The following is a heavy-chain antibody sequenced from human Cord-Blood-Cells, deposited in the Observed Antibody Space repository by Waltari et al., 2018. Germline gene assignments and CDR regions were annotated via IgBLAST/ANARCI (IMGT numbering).Heavy chain of an antibody. V-gene: IGHV1-69*06. CDR3: AYYDFWSGHYYYYMDV. D-gene: IGHD3-3*01. Sequence: QVQLVQSGAEVKKPGSSVKVSCKASGGTFSSYAISWVRQAPGHGLEWMGGIIRIFGTANYAQKFQGRGTIAADKSTSTAYMELSSLRSEDTAVYYCAYYDFWSGHYYYYMDVWGKGTTVTVSS. CDR2: IIRIFGTA. CDR1: GGTFSSYA. J-gene: IGHJ6*03.